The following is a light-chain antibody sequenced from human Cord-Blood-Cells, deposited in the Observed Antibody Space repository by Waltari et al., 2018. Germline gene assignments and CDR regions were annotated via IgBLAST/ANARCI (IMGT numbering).Light chain of an antibody. CDR1: QSISSY. CDR2: AAA. Sequence: DIQLTQSPSFLSASVGDRVTITCRASQSISSYLTWYQQKPGKAPKLLIYAAASLQSGVLSRSCGSGSARKFTLTISSLQHEDVATNYCQQRYNTPYTFGHGTKLEIK. V-gene: IGKV1-39*01. J-gene: IGKJ2*01. CDR3: QQRYNTPYT.